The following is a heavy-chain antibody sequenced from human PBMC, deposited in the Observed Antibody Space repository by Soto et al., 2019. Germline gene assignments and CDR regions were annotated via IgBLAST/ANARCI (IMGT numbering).Heavy chain of an antibody. Sequence: GGSLRLSCAASGFTFSSYTMNWVRLAPGKGLEWVSYISSSGNAIYYADSVAGRFAISRDNAKNSLYLQMNTLRDEDTAVYYCARSQMNDYWGQGTLVTVSS. J-gene: IGHJ4*02. CDR1: GFTFSSYT. V-gene: IGHV3-48*02. CDR3: ARSQMNDY. CDR2: ISSSGNAI.